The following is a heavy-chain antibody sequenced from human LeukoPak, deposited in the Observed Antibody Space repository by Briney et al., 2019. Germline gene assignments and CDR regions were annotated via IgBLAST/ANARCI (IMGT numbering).Heavy chain of an antibody. CDR2: INHSGST. CDR1: GGSFSGYY. D-gene: IGHD6-19*01. CDR3: ARRSKQWRKLMGAFDI. V-gene: IGHV4-34*01. Sequence: SETLSLTCAVYGGSFSGYYWSWIRQPPEKGLEWIGEINHSGSTNYNPSLKSRVTISVDTSKNQFSLKLSSVTAADTAVYYCARRSKQWRKLMGAFDIWGQGTMVTVSS. J-gene: IGHJ3*02.